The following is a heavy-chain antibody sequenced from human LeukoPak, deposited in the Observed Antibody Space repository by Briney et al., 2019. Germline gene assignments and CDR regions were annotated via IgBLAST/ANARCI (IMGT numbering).Heavy chain of an antibody. J-gene: IGHJ6*02. Sequence: PGGSLRLSCAASGFTFSSYSMNWVRQAPGKGLEWISYISSSSSIIYYADSVKGRCTISRDNSKNTLYLQMNSLRAEDTAVYYCAKDGSIAAAGYYYYGMDVRGQGTTVTVSS. V-gene: IGHV3-48*01. D-gene: IGHD6-13*01. CDR1: GFTFSSYS. CDR3: AKDGSIAAAGYYYYGMDV. CDR2: ISSSSSII.